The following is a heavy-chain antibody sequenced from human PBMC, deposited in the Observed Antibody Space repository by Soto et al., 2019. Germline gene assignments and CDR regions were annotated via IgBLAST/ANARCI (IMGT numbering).Heavy chain of an antibody. CDR1: GFTFRRNA. J-gene: IGHJ4*02. CDR2: ISESGTNT. V-gene: IGHV3-23*01. D-gene: IGHD1-1*01. Sequence: EVQLLESGGGLVQPGGSLRLSCAASGFTFRRNAMSWVRQAPGKGLEWVSGISESGTNTYYADSVKGRFSISRDNSMNTLYLQMSSLRVEDTALYYCAKTRRGYGEDSWGQGTLVIVSS. CDR3: AKTRRGYGEDS.